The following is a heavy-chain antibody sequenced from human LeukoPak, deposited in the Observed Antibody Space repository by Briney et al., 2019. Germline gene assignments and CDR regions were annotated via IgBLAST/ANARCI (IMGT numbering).Heavy chain of an antibody. D-gene: IGHD6-19*01. V-gene: IGHV4-34*01. CDR1: GGSFSGYY. J-gene: IGHJ4*02. CDR3: ARGRGWYGGGVDY. CDR2: INHSRST. Sequence: PSETLSLTCAVYGGSFSGYYWSWIRQPPGRGLEWIGEINHSRSTNYNPSLKSRVTISVDTSKNQFSLKLSSVTAADTAVYYCARGRGWYGGGVDYWGQGTLVTVSS.